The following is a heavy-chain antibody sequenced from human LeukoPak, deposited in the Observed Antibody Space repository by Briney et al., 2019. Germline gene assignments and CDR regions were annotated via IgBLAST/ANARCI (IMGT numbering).Heavy chain of an antibody. CDR3: ARGGNSSGWTRFDY. J-gene: IGHJ4*02. CDR1: GFTFSSYE. V-gene: IGHV4-34*01. CDR2: INHSGST. Sequence: GSLRLSCAASGFTFSSYEMNWVRQPPGKGLEWIGEINHSGSTNYNPSLKSRVTISVDTSKNQFSLKLSSVTAADTAVYYCARGGNSSGWTRFDYWGQGTLVTVSS. D-gene: IGHD6-19*01.